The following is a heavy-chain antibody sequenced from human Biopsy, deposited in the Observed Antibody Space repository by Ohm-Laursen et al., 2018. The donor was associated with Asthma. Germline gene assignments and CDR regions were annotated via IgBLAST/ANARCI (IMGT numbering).Heavy chain of an antibody. Sequence: SLRLSCAASGFTFSSYSMNWVRQAPGKGLEWVSYISSSSSTTYYADSVKGRFTISRDNSKNTLHLQMNSLRAEDTAVYYCAKAREDIVVVVAVSDSWGQGTLVTVSS. CDR3: AKAREDIVVVVAVSDS. CDR2: ISSSSSTT. CDR1: GFTFSSYS. D-gene: IGHD2-15*01. J-gene: IGHJ4*02. V-gene: IGHV3-48*01.